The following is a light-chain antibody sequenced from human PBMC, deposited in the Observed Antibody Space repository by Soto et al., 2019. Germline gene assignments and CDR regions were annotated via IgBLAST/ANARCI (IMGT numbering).Light chain of an antibody. Sequence: EIVLTQSPGTLSLSPGERATLSCRASESVSSSYLAWYQQIPGQAPRLLIYGASSRATGIPDRFSGSGSGTDFTITISRLEPEDFAVYYCQEYGSARTFGQGTKVEI. CDR1: ESVSSSY. CDR3: QEYGSART. CDR2: GAS. J-gene: IGKJ1*01. V-gene: IGKV3-20*01.